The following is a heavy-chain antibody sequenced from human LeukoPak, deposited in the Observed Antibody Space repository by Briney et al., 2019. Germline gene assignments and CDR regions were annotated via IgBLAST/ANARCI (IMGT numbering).Heavy chain of an antibody. CDR2: IDPSDSYT. J-gene: IGHJ4*02. V-gene: IGHV5-10-1*01. Sequence: GESLKISCKGSGYSFTSYLINWVRQMPGKGLEWMGRIDPSDSYTNYNPSFQGHVTISADKSISTAYLQWSSLKASDTAMYYCARRGGSYYYFDSWGQGTLVTVSS. CDR3: ARRGGSYYYFDS. D-gene: IGHD1-26*01. CDR1: GYSFTSYL.